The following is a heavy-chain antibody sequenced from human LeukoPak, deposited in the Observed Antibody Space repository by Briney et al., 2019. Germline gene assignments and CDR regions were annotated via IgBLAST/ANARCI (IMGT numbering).Heavy chain of an antibody. V-gene: IGHV4-30-2*01. CDR2: IYHSGST. CDR1: GGSISSSGYS. CDR3: ASLAVAGLSEGY. J-gene: IGHJ4*02. Sequence: SETLSLTCTVSGGSISSSGYSWSWIRQPPGKDLEWIGYIYHSGSTYFNPSLKSRVTISVDRSKNQFSLKLSSVTAADTAVYYCASLAVAGLSEGYWGQGTLVIVSS. D-gene: IGHD6-19*01.